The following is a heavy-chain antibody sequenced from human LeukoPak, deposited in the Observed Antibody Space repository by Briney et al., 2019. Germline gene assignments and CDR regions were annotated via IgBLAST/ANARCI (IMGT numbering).Heavy chain of an antibody. J-gene: IGHJ6*02. CDR1: GGSFSNYY. D-gene: IGHD3-3*01. V-gene: IGHV4-34*01. CDR2: INRSGST. Sequence: SETLSLTCGVYGGSFSNYYWSWIRQPPGKGLEWIGEINRSGSTNYNPSLRSRVTISVDTSKNQFSLRLRSVTAADTAVYYCARVTLGITTLGVAPYGMDVWGQGTTVAVS. CDR3: ARVTLGITTLGVAPYGMDV.